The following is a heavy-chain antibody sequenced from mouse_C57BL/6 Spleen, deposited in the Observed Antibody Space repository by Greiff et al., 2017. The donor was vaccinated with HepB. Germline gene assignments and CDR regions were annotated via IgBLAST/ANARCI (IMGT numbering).Heavy chain of an antibody. CDR1: GYAFSSYW. J-gene: IGHJ3*01. Sequence: VQLQQSGAELVKPGASVKISCKASGYAFSSYWMTWVKQRPGKGLEWIGQIYPGDGDTNYNGKFKGKATLTADKSSSTAYMQLSSLTSEDSAVYFCASLTGTPWFAYWGQGTLVTVSA. D-gene: IGHD4-1*01. CDR3: ASLTGTPWFAY. CDR2: IYPGDGDT. V-gene: IGHV1-80*01.